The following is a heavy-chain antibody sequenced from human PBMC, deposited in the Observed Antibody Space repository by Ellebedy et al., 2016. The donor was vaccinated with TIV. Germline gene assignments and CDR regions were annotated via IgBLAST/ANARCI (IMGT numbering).Heavy chain of an antibody. CDR1: SYTFTSYG. CDR3: ARFQGYYDSSGYYYVGNDY. Sequence: ASVKVSXKASSYTFTSYGISWVRQAPGQGLEWMGWISAYNGNTNYAQKLQGRVTMTTDTSTSTAYMELRSLRSDDTAVYYCARFQGYYDSSGYYYVGNDYWGQGTLVTVSS. CDR2: ISAYNGNT. J-gene: IGHJ4*02. D-gene: IGHD3-22*01. V-gene: IGHV1-18*01.